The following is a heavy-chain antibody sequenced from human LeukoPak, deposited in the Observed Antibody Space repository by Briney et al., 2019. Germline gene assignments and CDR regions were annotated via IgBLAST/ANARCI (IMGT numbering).Heavy chain of an antibody. V-gene: IGHV4-4*07. J-gene: IGHJ4*02. Sequence: SETLSLTCSVSGGSISTYYWSWIRQPAGKGLEWIGGIYSSGSTNYNPPLQSRVTMSVDTSTNQFSLQLSSVTAADKAVYYCAKDEGEFTFDYWGQGTLVTVSS. CDR1: GGSISTYY. CDR2: IYSSGST. CDR3: AKDEGEFTFDY. D-gene: IGHD3-16*01.